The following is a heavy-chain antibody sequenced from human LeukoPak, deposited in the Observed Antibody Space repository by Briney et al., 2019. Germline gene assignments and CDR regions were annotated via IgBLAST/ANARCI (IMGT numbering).Heavy chain of an antibody. Sequence: GASVKVSCKASGYTFTSYGISWVRQAPGQGLEWMGWISAYNGNTNYAQKPQGRVTMTTDTSTSTAYMELRSLRSDDTAVYYCARDYGSGWVPPYWYFDLWGRGTLVTVSS. CDR1: GYTFTSYG. D-gene: IGHD6-19*01. J-gene: IGHJ2*01. CDR2: ISAYNGNT. CDR3: ARDYGSGWVPPYWYFDL. V-gene: IGHV1-18*01.